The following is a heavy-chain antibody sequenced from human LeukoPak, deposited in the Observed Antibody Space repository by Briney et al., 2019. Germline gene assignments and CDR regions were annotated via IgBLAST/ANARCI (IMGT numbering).Heavy chain of an antibody. CDR1: GGSISSYY. D-gene: IGHD3-22*01. CDR2: IYYSGST. V-gene: IGHV4-59*01. CDR3: ARRNYDSSGYSYFDY. J-gene: IGHJ4*02. Sequence: SETLSLTCTLSGGSISSYYWSWIRQPPGKGLEWIGYIYYSGSTKYNPSLKSRVTISVDTSKNQFSLKLSSVTAAGTAVYYCARRNYDSSGYSYFDYWGQGTLVTVSS.